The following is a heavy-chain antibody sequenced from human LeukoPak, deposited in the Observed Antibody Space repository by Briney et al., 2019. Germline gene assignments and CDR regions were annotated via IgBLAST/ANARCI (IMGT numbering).Heavy chain of an antibody. D-gene: IGHD1-7*01. Sequence: QPGGSLRLSCAASGFTFGSYWMYWVRQAPGKGLVWVSRINSDGSSTRYADSVKGRFTISRDNAKNTLYLQMNSLRAEDTAVYYCARDPYGMTGTFSSWFDPWGQGTLVTISS. CDR3: ARDPYGMTGTFSSWFDP. CDR2: INSDGSST. V-gene: IGHV3-74*01. J-gene: IGHJ5*02. CDR1: GFTFGSYW.